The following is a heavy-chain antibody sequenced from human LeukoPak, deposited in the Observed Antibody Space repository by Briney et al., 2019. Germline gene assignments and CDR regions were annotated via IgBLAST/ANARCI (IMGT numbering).Heavy chain of an antibody. Sequence: ASVKVSCKASGYTFTGYYIHWVRQAPGQGLEWMGWINPNSGGTNYAQKFQGTVTMTRDMSITTAHMELSRLRSDDTAVYYCARDNNEYGDFRVDYWGQGTLVTVSS. V-gene: IGHV1-2*02. CDR3: ARDNNEYGDFRVDY. CDR1: GYTFTGYY. CDR2: INPNSGGT. D-gene: IGHD4-17*01. J-gene: IGHJ4*02.